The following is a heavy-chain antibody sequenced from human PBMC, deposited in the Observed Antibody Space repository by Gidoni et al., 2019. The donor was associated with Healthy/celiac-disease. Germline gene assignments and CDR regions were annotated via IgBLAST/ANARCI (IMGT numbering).Heavy chain of an antibody. J-gene: IGHJ6*02. CDR1: GYTFTSYA. V-gene: IGHV7-4-1*02. CDR2: INTNTGNP. Sequence: QVQLVQSGSELKKPGASVTVSCKASGYTFTSYAMTWVRQAPGHGLEWMGWINTNTGNPTYAQGCTGRFVFSLDTSVSTAYLQISSLKAEDTAVYYCAREGDDIVVVPAAMKGSDEGYYYYGMDVWGQGTTVTVSS. D-gene: IGHD2-2*01. CDR3: AREGDDIVVVPAAMKGSDEGYYYYGMDV.